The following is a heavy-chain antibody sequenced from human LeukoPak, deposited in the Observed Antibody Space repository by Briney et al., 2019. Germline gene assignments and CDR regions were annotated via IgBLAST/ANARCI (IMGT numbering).Heavy chain of an antibody. Sequence: SETLSLTCTVSGGSIRNYCWSWIRQPPGKGLEWIGEINHSGSTNYNPSLKSRVTISVDTSKNQFSLKLSSVTAADTAVYYCARTLTTARAPDVFDIWGQGTMVTVSS. CDR2: INHSGST. CDR1: GGSIRNYC. J-gene: IGHJ3*02. D-gene: IGHD3-22*01. V-gene: IGHV4-34*01. CDR3: ARTLTTARAPDVFDI.